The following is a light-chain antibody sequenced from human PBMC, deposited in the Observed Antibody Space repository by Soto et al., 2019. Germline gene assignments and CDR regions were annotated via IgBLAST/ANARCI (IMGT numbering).Light chain of an antibody. CDR3: QQYGSSPPYT. J-gene: IGKJ2*01. V-gene: IGKV3-20*01. CDR2: GSS. CDR1: QSVSSSY. Sequence: EIVLTQSPGTLSLSPGERATLSCRASQSVSSSYLAWYQRKPGQAPRLLIYGSSGRATGIPDRFSGSGSGTDFTLTISRLEPEDFAVYYCQQYGSSPPYTFGQGTKLEIK.